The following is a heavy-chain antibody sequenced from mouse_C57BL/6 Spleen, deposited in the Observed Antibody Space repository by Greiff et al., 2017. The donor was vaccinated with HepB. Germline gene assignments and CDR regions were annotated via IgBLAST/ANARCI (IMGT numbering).Heavy chain of an antibody. J-gene: IGHJ3*01. V-gene: IGHV5-16*01. Sequence: VKVVESEGGLVQPGSSMKLSCTASGFTFSDYYMAWVRQVPEKGLEWVANINYDGSSTYYLDSLKSRFIISRDNAKNILYLQMSSLKSEDTATYYCTRGDFAYWGQGTLVTVSA. CDR1: GFTFSDYY. CDR2: INYDGSST. CDR3: TRGDFAY.